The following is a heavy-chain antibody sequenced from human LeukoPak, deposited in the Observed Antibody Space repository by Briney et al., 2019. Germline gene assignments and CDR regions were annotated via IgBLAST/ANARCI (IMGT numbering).Heavy chain of an antibody. D-gene: IGHD2-15*01. CDR2: NSGST. V-gene: IGHV4-39*07. J-gene: IGHJ6*03. Sequence: SETLSLTCTVSGGSISSSSYYWGWIRQPPGKGLEWIGSNSGSTYYNPSPKSRVTISVDTSKNQFSLKLSSVTAADTAVYYCAREHCSGGSCYSIYYYYYMDVWGKGTTVTVSS. CDR1: GGSISSSSYY. CDR3: AREHCSGGSCYSIYYYYYMDV.